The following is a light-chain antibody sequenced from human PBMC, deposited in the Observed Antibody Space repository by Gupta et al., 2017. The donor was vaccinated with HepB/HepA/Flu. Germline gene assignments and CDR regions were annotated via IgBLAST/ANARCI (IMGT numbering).Light chain of an antibody. V-gene: IGLV10-54*04. CDR1: NNNVGNQG. Sequence: QAGLPQPPSVSKGLRQTATLTCTGNNNNVGNQGATWLQQHQAHPPKLLSYRNNNRPSGISERFSASSSGNTASLTITGLQPEDEADYYCSSWDSSLSAQVFGGGTKLTVL. CDR2: RNN. J-gene: IGLJ3*02. CDR3: SSWDSSLSAQV.